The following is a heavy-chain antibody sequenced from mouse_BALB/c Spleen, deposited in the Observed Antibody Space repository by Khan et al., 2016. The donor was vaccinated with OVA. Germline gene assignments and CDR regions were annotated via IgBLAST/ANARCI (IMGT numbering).Heavy chain of an antibody. CDR2: ISTYSGNT. Sequence: VQLQQSGPELVRPGVSVKISCKGSGYTFTDYAMYWVKQSHAKSLEWIGLISTYSGNTNYNQKFKGKATMTVDKSSSTADMELARLTSEDSAIYYCTRPAYDGYYDYWGQGTTLTVSS. CDR3: TRPAYDGYYDY. J-gene: IGHJ2*01. CDR1: GYTFTDYA. D-gene: IGHD2-3*01. V-gene: IGHV1S137*01.